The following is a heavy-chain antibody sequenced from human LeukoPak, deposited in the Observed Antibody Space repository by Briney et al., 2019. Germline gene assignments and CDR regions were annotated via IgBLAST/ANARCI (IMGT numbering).Heavy chain of an antibody. CDR2: IKHDGTEK. CDR3: AKGGYDYVEIGYFDY. Sequence: GGSLRLSCADSGFTFSSYWMNWVRQAPGEGLEWVATIKHDGTEKYYADFVKGRFTISRDNAKNSLFLQMDSLRAEDTAVYYCAKGGYDYVEIGYFDYWGQGTLVTVSS. V-gene: IGHV3-7*01. CDR1: GFTFSSYW. J-gene: IGHJ4*02. D-gene: IGHD5-12*01.